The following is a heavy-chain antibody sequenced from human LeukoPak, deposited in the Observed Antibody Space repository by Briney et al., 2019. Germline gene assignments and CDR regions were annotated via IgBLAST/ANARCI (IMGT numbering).Heavy chain of an antibody. V-gene: IGHV3-30*18. CDR1: GFTFSSYG. J-gene: IGHJ5*02. CDR3: AKRVLGSGWSVWFDP. CDR2: ISYDGSNK. Sequence: GRSLRLSCAASGFTFSSYGMHWVRQAPGKGLEWVAVISYDGSNKYYADSVKGRFTISRDNSKNTLYLQMNSLGAEDTAVYYCAKRVLGSGWSVWFDPWGQGTLVTVSS. D-gene: IGHD6-19*01.